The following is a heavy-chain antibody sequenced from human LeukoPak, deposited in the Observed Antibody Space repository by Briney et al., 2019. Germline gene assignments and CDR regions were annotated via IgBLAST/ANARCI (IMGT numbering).Heavy chain of an antibody. CDR3: AREPYYYDSSGYPYYYYGMDV. CDR2: MQYDGSVE. D-gene: IGHD3-22*01. Sequence: GGSLRLSCVASGFTFSNYGAHWVRQAPGKGLEWVTFMQYDGSVEFYADSVKGRFTISRDNSKNTVYLQMTSLRTEDTAVYYCAREPYYYDSSGYPYYYYGMDVWGQGTTVTVSS. V-gene: IGHV3-30*02. J-gene: IGHJ6*02. CDR1: GFTFSNYG.